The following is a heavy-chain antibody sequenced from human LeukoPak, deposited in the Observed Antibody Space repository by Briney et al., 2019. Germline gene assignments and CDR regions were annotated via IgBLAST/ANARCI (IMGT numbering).Heavy chain of an antibody. J-gene: IGHJ4*02. CDR1: GGSISSYY. V-gene: IGHV4-59*01. D-gene: IGHD5-18*01. CDR3: ARVDTAMAIDY. CDR2: IYYSGST. Sequence: SETLSLTCTVSGGSISSYYWSWIRQPPGKGLEWIGYIYYSGSTNYNPSLKSGVTISVDTSKNQFSLKLSSVTAADTAVYYCARVDTAMAIDYWGQGTLVTVSS.